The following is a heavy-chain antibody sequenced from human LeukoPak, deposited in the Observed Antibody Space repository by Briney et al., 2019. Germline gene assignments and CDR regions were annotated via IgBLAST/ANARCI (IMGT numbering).Heavy chain of an antibody. Sequence: PGGSLRLSCAASGFTFSSYGMHWVRQAPGKGLEWVAFIRYDGSNKYYADSVKGRFTISRDNSKNTLYLQMNSLRAEDTAVYYCAKDLGLGYCSSTSCSPTFDYWGQGTLVTVSS. J-gene: IGHJ4*02. V-gene: IGHV3-30*02. D-gene: IGHD2-2*01. CDR2: IRYDGSNK. CDR3: AKDLGLGYCSSTSCSPTFDY. CDR1: GFTFSSYG.